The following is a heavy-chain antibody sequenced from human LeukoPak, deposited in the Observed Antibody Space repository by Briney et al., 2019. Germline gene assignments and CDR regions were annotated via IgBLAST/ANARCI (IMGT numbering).Heavy chain of an antibody. D-gene: IGHD3-10*01. J-gene: IGHJ4*02. CDR2: IYPGDSDT. CDR1: GYRFTSYW. Sequence: GGSLKISCKGSGYRFTSYWIGWVRQLPGKGLEWMGIIYPGDSDTRYSPSFQGQVTISADKSISTAYLQWSSLKASDTAMYYCARQSGSSGFDPGIDYWGQGTLVTVSS. CDR3: ARQSGSSGFDPGIDY. V-gene: IGHV5-51*01.